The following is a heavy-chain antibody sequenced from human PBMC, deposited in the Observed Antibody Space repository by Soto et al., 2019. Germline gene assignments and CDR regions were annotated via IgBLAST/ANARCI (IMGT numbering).Heavy chain of an antibody. Sequence: SETLSLTCTVSGGSISSGGYYWSWIRQHPGKGLEWIGYIYYSGSTYYNPSLKSRVTISVDTSKNQFSLKLSSVTAADTAVYYCARCVGHYYDYWGQGTLVTVSS. CDR2: IYYSGST. CDR1: GGSISSGGYY. J-gene: IGHJ4*02. V-gene: IGHV4-31*03. D-gene: IGHD1-26*01. CDR3: ARCVGHYYDY.